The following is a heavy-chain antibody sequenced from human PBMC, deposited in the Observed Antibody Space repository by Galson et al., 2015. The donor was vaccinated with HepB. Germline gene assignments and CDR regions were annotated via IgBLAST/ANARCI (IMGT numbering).Heavy chain of an antibody. J-gene: IGHJ4*02. CDR2: ISSTSTTI. CDR1: GFTFSSYN. Sequence: SLRLSCAASGFTFSSYNMNWVRQAPGKGLEWVSYISSTSTTIYYADSVKGRFTISRDNAKNSLYLQMNSLRAEDTAVYYCARDRGAVRGVTYPFDYWGQGTLVTVSS. CDR3: ARDRGAVRGVTYPFDY. V-gene: IGHV3-48*04. D-gene: IGHD3-10*01.